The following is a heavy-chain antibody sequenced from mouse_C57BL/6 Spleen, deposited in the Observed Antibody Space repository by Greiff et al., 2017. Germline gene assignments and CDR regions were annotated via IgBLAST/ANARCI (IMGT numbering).Heavy chain of an antibody. CDR1: GYEFSSSW. CDR2: IYPGDGAH. CDR3: SRGSTLEAY. J-gene: IGHJ3*01. Sequence: VQLHQSGPELVKPGASVKISCTASGYEFSSSWMNWVKQRTGTGLEWSGRIYPGDGAHNYNGKFKGKATLSTDKSSNTAYMQLISLTTEDSAVYFCSRGSTLEAYGGQGTLVTVSA. D-gene: IGHD1-1*01. V-gene: IGHV1-82*01.